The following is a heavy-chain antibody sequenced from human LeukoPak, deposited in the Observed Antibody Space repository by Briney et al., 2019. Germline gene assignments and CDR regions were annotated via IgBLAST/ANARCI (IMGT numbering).Heavy chain of an antibody. Sequence: GGPLRRSCAASGFTFSDAAMSLGHYAPGDGLEWPTKITVSGGTPYYADSVTVRVTISRDTSKTTLYLQMNSLRAENTAVYSRAKGRGYCSGGSCYSGFDYWGQGTLVTVSS. V-gene: IGHV3-23*01. CDR2: ITVSGGTP. CDR1: GFTFSDAA. J-gene: IGHJ4*02. CDR3: AKGRGYCSGGSCYSGFDY. D-gene: IGHD2-15*01.